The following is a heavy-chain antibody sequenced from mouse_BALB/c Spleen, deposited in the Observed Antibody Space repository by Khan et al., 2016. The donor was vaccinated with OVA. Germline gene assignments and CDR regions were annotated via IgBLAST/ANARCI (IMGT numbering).Heavy chain of an antibody. V-gene: IGHV9-4*02. J-gene: IGHJ4*01. CDR2: INTHSGVP. D-gene: IGHD2-14*01. Sequence: QIQLVQSGPELKKPGETVRISCKASGYTFTTAGMQWVQKMPGKGLKWIGWINTHSGVPKYAEDFKGRFAFSLETSASTAHLQITNVKTEDTAIYFWARGGAAYDRNDGGAMDYWGQGTSVTVSA. CDR1: GYTFTTAG. CDR3: ARGGAAYDRNDGGAMDY.